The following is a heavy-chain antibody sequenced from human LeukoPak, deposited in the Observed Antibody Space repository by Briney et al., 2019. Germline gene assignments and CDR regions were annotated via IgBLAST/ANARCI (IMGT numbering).Heavy chain of an antibody. D-gene: IGHD6-13*01. CDR3: GRTSSSWYYFDY. CDR2: INPNSGGT. J-gene: IGHJ4*02. Sequence: GASVKVSCKASGYTFTGYYMHWVRQAPGQGLEWMGWINPNSGGTNYAQKFQGRVTMTRDTSISTAYMELSRLRSDDTAVYYCGRTSSSWYYFDYWGQGTLVTVSS. V-gene: IGHV1-2*02. CDR1: GYTFTGYY.